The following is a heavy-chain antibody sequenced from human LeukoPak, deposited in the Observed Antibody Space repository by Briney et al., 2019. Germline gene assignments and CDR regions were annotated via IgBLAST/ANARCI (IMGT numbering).Heavy chain of an antibody. CDR2: INHSGST. CDR1: GGSLSGYY. V-gene: IGHV4-34*01. Sequence: SETLSLTCAVYGGSLSGYYWSWIRQPPGKGLEWIGEINHSGSTNYNPSLKSRVTISVDTSKNQFSLKLSSVTAADTAVYYCARGPVGWFDPWGQGTLVTVSS. D-gene: IGHD4-23*01. J-gene: IGHJ5*02. CDR3: ARGPVGWFDP.